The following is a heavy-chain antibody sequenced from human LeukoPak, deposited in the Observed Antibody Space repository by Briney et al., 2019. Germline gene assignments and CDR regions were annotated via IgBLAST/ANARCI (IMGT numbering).Heavy chain of an antibody. CDR3: AKGRRVRFYYYYGMDV. V-gene: IGHV3-9*01. Sequence: GRSLRLPCAASGFTFDDYAMHWVRQAPGKGLEWVSGISWNSGSIGYADSVKGRFTISRDNAKNSLYLQMNSLRAEDTALYYCAKGRRVRFYYYYGMDVWGQGTTVTVSS. CDR1: GFTFDDYA. J-gene: IGHJ6*02. CDR2: ISWNSGSI. D-gene: IGHD2-21*01.